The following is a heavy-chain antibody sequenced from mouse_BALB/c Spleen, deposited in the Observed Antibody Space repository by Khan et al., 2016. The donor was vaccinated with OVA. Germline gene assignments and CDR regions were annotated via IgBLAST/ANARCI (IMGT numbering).Heavy chain of an antibody. CDR2: INPSNGYT. CDR3: VRDGAYHRNDGWFAY. D-gene: IGHD2-14*01. CDR1: GYTFTSYT. J-gene: IGHJ3*01. V-gene: IGHV1-4*01. Sequence: QVRLQQSGAELARPGASVKMSCEASGYTFTSYTIHWIKKRPGQSLEWIGYINPSNGYTNYNQKFKDKATLTTDKSSTTAYLQLSSLTSDDSAVYNCVRDGAYHRNDGWFAYWGQGTLVTVSA.